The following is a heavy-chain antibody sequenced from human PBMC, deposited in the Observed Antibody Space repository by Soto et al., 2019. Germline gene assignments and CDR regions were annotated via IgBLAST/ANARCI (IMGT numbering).Heavy chain of an antibody. CDR3: ASRVGSPCGGRWGLDYYYYYGMDV. CDR2: IIPIFGTA. V-gene: IGHV1-69*01. D-gene: IGHD2-21*01. Sequence: QVQLVQSGAEVKKPGSSVKVSCKASGGTFSSYAISWVRQAPGQGLEWMGGIIPIFGTANYAQKFQGRVTITADESTSTAYMELSSLRSEDTAVYYCASRVGSPCGGRWGLDYYYYYGMDVWGQGTTVTVSS. J-gene: IGHJ6*02. CDR1: GGTFSSYA.